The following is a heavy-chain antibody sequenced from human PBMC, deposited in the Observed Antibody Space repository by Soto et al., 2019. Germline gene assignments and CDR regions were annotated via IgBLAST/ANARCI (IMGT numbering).Heavy chain of an antibody. CDR3: ARLGTHDYIMRGHFDS. Sequence: TSETLSLTCTVSGGSISSSSSYWGWIRQPPGKGLEWIGSIYYSGSTYYNPSLKSRVNILQDTSKNQFSLNLTSMTAADTAVYYCARLGTHDYIMRGHFDSWGQGTLVTVSS. V-gene: IGHV4-39*01. CDR1: GGSISSSSSY. J-gene: IGHJ4*02. CDR2: IYYSGST. D-gene: IGHD4-4*01.